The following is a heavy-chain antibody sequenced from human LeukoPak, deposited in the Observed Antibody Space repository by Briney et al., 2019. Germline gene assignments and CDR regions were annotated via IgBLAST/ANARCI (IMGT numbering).Heavy chain of an antibody. V-gene: IGHV3-30*18. CDR1: GFTFSSYG. CDR3: AKDPRPSGDYYDSSGFEYYFDY. CDR2: ISYDGSNK. Sequence: GGSLRLSCAASGFTFSSYGMHWVRQAPGKGLEWVAVISYDGSNKYYADSVKGRFTISRDNSKNTLYLQMNSLRAEDTAVYYCAKDPRPSGDYYDSSGFEYYFDYWGQGTLVTVSS. J-gene: IGHJ4*02. D-gene: IGHD3-22*01.